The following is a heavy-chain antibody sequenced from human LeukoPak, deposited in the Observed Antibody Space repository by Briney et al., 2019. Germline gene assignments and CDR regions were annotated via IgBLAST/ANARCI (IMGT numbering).Heavy chain of an antibody. CDR2: IIPIFGTA. V-gene: IGHV1-69*13. J-gene: IGHJ6*04. Sequence: SVKVSCKASGGTFISYAISWVGQAPGQGLEWMGGIIPIFGTANYAQKFQGRVTITADESTSTAYMELSSLRSEDTAVYYCARGYYYGSGREDGMDVWGKGTTVTVSS. D-gene: IGHD3-10*01. CDR3: ARGYYYGSGREDGMDV. CDR1: GGTFISYA.